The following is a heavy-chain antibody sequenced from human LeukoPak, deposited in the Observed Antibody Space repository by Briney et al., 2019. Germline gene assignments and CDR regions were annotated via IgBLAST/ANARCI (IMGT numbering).Heavy chain of an antibody. CDR3: ARGYGSGSYFPDY. J-gene: IGHJ4*02. Sequence: GGSLRLSGAASGFTFSSYAMHWVRQAPGKGLEYVSAISSNGGSTYYANSVKGRFTISRDNSKNTLYLQMGSLRAEDMAVYYCARGYGSGSYFPDYWGQGTLVTVSS. D-gene: IGHD3-10*01. CDR1: GFTFSSYA. V-gene: IGHV3-64*01. CDR2: ISSNGGST.